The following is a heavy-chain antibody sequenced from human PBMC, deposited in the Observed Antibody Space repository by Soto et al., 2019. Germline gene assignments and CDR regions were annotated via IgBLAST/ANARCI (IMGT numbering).Heavy chain of an antibody. J-gene: IGHJ4*02. CDR1: GFTFTTYW. D-gene: IGHD1-26*01. V-gene: IGHV5-10-1*01. Sequence: GESLKISCEGSGFTFTTYWISWVRQMPGKGLEWVGKIDLSDSYTNYSPSFQGHVTITSDRSINTVYLQWSSLKASDTAIYYCTTLGGSSRGRYSPTGDYWGQGTPVTVSS. CDR2: IDLSDSYT. CDR3: TTLGGSSRGRYSPTGDY.